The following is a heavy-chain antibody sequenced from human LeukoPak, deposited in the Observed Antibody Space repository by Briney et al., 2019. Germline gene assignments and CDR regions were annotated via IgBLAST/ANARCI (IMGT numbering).Heavy chain of an antibody. D-gene: IGHD4-17*01. J-gene: IGHJ6*02. V-gene: IGHV1-2*02. CDR1: GYTFTGYY. CDR2: INPNSGGT. Sequence: ASVKVSCKASGYTFTGYYMLWVRQAPGHRLEGWGWINPNSGGTNYAQKFEGRVTMTRDTSISTAYIELSRLRSDDTAVYYCARGGGYGDYVTHYYGMDVWGQGTTVTVSS. CDR3: ARGGGYGDYVTHYYGMDV.